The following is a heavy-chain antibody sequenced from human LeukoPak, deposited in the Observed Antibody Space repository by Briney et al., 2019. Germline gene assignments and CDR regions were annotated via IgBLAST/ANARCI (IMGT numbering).Heavy chain of an antibody. CDR1: GFTFSGSA. D-gene: IGHD2-2*01. CDR3: TRRYCSSTSCYGGNYYMDV. J-gene: IGHJ6*03. Sequence: GGSLRLSCAASGFTFSGSAMHWVRQASGKGLEWVGRIRSKANSYATAYAASVKGRFTISRDDSKNTAYLQMNSLKTEDTAVYYCTRRYCSSTSCYGGNYYMDVWGKGTTVTVSS. V-gene: IGHV3-73*01. CDR2: IRSKANSYAT.